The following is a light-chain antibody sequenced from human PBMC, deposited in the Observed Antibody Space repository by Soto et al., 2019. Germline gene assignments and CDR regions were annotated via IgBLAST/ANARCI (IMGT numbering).Light chain of an antibody. V-gene: IGLV2-23*02. CDR3: CSYAGSSTVV. CDR2: EVS. Sequence: QSALTQPASVSGSPGQSITISCTGTSSDVGSYNLVSWYQQHPGTAPKLMIYEVSKRPSGVSNRFSGSKSGNTASLTISGLQAEDEADYYCCSYAGSSTVVFGGGTKLTVL. CDR1: SSDVGSYNL. J-gene: IGLJ2*01.